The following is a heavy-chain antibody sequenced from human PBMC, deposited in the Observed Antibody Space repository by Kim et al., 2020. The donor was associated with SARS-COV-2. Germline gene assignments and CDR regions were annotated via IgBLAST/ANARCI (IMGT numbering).Heavy chain of an antibody. J-gene: IGHJ6*02. CDR3: ARDHGSGYGMDV. CDR2: IYYSGST. CDR1: GGSISSSSYY. D-gene: IGHD3-10*01. V-gene: IGHV4-39*07. Sequence: SETLSLTCTVSGGSISSSSYYWGWIRQPPGKGLEWIGSIYYSGSTYYNPSLKSRVTISVDTSKNQFSLKLSSVTAADTAVYYCARDHGSGYGMDVWGQGTTVTVSS.